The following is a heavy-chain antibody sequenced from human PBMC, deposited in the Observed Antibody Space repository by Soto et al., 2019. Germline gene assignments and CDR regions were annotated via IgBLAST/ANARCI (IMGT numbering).Heavy chain of an antibody. CDR3: ARLTLLRPTYCGGDCYFYFQH. CDR2: INHSGST. V-gene: IGHV4-34*01. D-gene: IGHD2-21*02. J-gene: IGHJ1*01. Sequence: SETLSLTCAVYGGSFSGYYWSWIRQPPGKGLEWIGEINHSGSTNYNPSLKSRVTISVDTSKNQFSLKLSSVTAADTALYYCARLTLLRPTYCGGDCYFYFQHWGQGTLVTVSS. CDR1: GGSFSGYY.